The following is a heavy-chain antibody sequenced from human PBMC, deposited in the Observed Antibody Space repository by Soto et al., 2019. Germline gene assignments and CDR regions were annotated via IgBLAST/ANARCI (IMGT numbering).Heavy chain of an antibody. CDR2: IIPIFGTA. Sequence: EASVKVSCKASGGTFSSYAISWVRQAPGQGLEWMGGIIPIFGTANYAQKFQGRVTITADESTSTAYMELSSLRSEDTAVYYCARDLAARLRYYYYGMDVWGQGTTVTVSS. D-gene: IGHD6-6*01. V-gene: IGHV1-69*13. J-gene: IGHJ6*02. CDR1: GGTFSSYA. CDR3: ARDLAARLRYYYYGMDV.